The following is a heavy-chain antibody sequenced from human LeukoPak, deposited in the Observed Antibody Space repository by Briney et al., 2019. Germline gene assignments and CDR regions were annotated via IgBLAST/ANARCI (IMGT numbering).Heavy chain of an antibody. J-gene: IGHJ3*02. V-gene: IGHV3-74*01. CDR2: INSGGSGT. Sequence: GGSLRLSCAASGFTFRGYWVHWVRQAPGKGLVWVSRINSGGSGTSSADSVEGRFTISRDNTKNTLYLQMNSLRAEDTAVYYCARGTNGYGYDAFDIWGQGTMVTVST. CDR3: ARGTNGYGYDAFDI. D-gene: IGHD5-12*01. CDR1: GFTFRGYW.